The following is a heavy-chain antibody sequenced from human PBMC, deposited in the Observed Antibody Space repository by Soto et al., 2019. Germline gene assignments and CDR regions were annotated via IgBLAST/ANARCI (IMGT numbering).Heavy chain of an antibody. CDR1: GFTFSDYY. D-gene: IGHD4-17*01. CDR2: ISNSGSTI. J-gene: IGHJ5*02. Sequence: QVQLVESGGGLVKPGGSLRLSCAASGFTFSDYYMSWIRQAPGKGLEWLSYISNSGSTIYYADSVKGRFTISRDNAKNSLYRQMNSMRAEDPAVYYCARVPPTTVVRPWGQGTLVTVSS. CDR3: ARVPPTTVVRP. V-gene: IGHV3-11*01.